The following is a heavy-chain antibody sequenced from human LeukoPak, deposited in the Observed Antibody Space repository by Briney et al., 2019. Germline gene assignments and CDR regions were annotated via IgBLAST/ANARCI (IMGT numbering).Heavy chain of an antibody. J-gene: IGHJ5*02. CDR3: ASCSSTSWYAGDWFDP. Sequence: SETLSLTCAVYGGSFSDYYWSWIRQSPGKGLEWIGEINHSGSTNYNPSLKSRVTMSVDTSKNQFSLKLNSVTAADTAVYYCASCSSTSWYAGDWFDPWGQGTLVTVSS. CDR2: INHSGST. V-gene: IGHV4-34*01. CDR1: GGSFSDYY. D-gene: IGHD2-2*01.